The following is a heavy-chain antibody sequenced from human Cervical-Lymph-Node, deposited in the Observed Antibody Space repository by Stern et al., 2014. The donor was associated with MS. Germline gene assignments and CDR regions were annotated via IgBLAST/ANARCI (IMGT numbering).Heavy chain of an antibody. Sequence: QLVESGGGLVQPGRSLRLSCAASGFSFDDYAMHWVRQAPGKGLEWVSGISWNSGSIDYADSVKGRFTISRDNAKNSLYLQMNSLRAEDTALYYCAKDTGMATFNYWGQGTLVTVSS. CDR2: ISWNSGSI. D-gene: IGHD5-24*01. CDR1: GFSFDDYA. V-gene: IGHV3-9*01. CDR3: AKDTGMATFNY. J-gene: IGHJ4*02.